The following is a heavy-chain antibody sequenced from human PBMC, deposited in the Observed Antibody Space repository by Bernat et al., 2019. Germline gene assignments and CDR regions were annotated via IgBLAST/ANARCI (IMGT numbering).Heavy chain of an antibody. V-gene: IGHV5-51*01. CDR1: GYSFTNYW. J-gene: IGHJ4*02. CDR3: ARDGGWPKALDY. Sequence: EVQLVQSGAEVKKPGESLKISCKGSGYSFTNYWFAWVRQMPGKGLEWMGIIYPGDSNTIYSPSFQDQVTFSADKSISTAYRQWSSLKASDTAIYYCARDGGWPKALDYWGQGTLVTVSS. D-gene: IGHD2-15*01. CDR2: IYPGDSNT.